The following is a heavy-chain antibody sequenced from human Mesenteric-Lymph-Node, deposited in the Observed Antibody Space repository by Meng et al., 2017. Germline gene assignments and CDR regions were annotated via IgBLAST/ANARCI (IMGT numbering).Heavy chain of an antibody. D-gene: IGHD5-18*01. CDR3: ARDKGHRGYSYGTNYYYGMDV. V-gene: IGHV4-38-2*02. CDR1: GYSISSGYY. J-gene: IGHJ6*02. CDR2: IYHSGST. Sequence: SETLSLTCAVSGYSISSGYYWGWIRQPPGKGLEWIGSIYHSGSTYYNPSLKSRVTISVDTSKNQFSLKLSSVTAADTAVYYCARDKGHRGYSYGTNYYYGMDVWGQGTMVTVSS.